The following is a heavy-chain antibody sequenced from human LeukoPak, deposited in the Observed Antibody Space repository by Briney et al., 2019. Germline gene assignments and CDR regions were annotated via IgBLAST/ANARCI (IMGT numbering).Heavy chain of an antibody. V-gene: IGHV4-39*07. CDR2: IFYSGST. Sequence: GSLRLSCAASGFTVSNYYMTWVRQPPGKGLEWIGSIFYSGSTYYNPSLKSRVTVSLDTSKNQFSLKLSSVTAADTAVYYCTFKLGSGSFGFDIWGQGTMVTVSS. D-gene: IGHD3-10*01. CDR1: GFTVSNYY. CDR3: TFKLGSGSFGFDI. J-gene: IGHJ3*02.